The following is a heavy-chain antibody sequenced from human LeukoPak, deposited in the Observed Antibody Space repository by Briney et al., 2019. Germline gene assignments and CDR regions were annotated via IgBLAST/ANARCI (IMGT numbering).Heavy chain of an antibody. J-gene: IGHJ4*02. V-gene: IGHV3-20*04. CDR1: GFTFDDYG. CDR3: ARAPVGGSGMGYFDY. D-gene: IGHD3-10*01. CDR2: INWNGGST. Sequence: GGSLRLSCAASGFTFDDYGMSWVRQAPGKGLEWVSGINWNGGSTGYADSVKGRFTISRDNAKNSLYLQMNSLRAEDTALYYCARAPVGGSGMGYFDYWGQGTLVTVSS.